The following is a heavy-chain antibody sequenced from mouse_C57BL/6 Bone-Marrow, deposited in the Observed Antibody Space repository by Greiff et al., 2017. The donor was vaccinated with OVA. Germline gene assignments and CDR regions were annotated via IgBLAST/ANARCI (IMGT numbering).Heavy chain of an antibody. Sequence: VQLQQPGAELVKPGASVKMSCKASGYTFTSYWITWVKQRPGQGLEWIGDIYPGSGSTNYNEKFKSKATLTVDASSSTAYMQLSSLTSEDSAVYYSAREGYYDYDEDYAMDYWGQGTSVTVSS. CDR2: IYPGSGST. J-gene: IGHJ4*01. CDR3: AREGYYDYDEDYAMDY. V-gene: IGHV1-55*01. D-gene: IGHD2-4*01. CDR1: GYTFTSYW.